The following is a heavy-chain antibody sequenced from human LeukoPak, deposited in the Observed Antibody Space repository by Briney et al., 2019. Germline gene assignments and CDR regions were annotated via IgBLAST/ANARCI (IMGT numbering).Heavy chain of an antibody. V-gene: IGHV1-2*02. D-gene: IGHD6-19*01. CDR2: INPNSGDT. Sequence: ASVTVSCKASGYTFTVYYMHWVRQAPGHGLEWMGWINPNSGDTNYAQNFQGRVTMTRDTSISTAYMELSRLRSDDTAVYYCARWAHSAVGGYYFDYWGQGTLVTVSS. J-gene: IGHJ4*02. CDR1: GYTFTVYY. CDR3: ARWAHSAVGGYYFDY.